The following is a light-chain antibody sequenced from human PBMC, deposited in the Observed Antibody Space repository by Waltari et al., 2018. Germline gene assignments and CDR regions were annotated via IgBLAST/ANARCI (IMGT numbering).Light chain of an antibody. CDR1: RLRRYY. J-gene: IGLJ2*01. CDR3: RSRDTTSTRV. CDR2: GQD. Sequence: SSELTQDPAVSVALGQTVSITCKGVRLRRYYERWYHQRPGQAPILILYGQDNRPSGIPDRFSSSTSGNTASLTITGAQAEDEADYYCRSRDTTSTRVVGGGTRLTV. V-gene: IGLV3-19*01.